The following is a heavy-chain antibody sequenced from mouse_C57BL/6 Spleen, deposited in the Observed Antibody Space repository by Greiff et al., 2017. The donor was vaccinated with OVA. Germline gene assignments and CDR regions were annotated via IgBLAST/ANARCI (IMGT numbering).Heavy chain of an antibody. D-gene: IGHD1-1*01. V-gene: IGHV3-1*01. CDR1: GYSITSGYD. Sequence: VQLKESGPGMVKPSQSLSLTCTVTGYSITSGYDWHWIRHFPGNKLEWMGYISYSGSTNYNPSLKSRISITHDTSKNHFFLKLNSVTAEDTATYYGARAVVAPNYAMDDWGQGTSVTVSS. CDR3: ARAVVAPNYAMDD. J-gene: IGHJ4*01. CDR2: ISYSGST.